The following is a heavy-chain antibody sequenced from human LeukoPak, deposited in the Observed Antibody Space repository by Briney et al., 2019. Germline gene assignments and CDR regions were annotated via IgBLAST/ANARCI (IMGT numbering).Heavy chain of an antibody. CDR2: ISESGSSK. D-gene: IGHD5-12*01. CDR3: ARGWRYGGLHFDY. CDR1: GLTFGSHE. Sequence: CMRVCCAAYGLTFGSHEKSWIRQGAGEGLEWDSYISESGSSKYYAGSVRGRFTISRDNAKNPLYLQMNSLIAEDTAVYYCARGWRYGGLHFDYWGQGTLVNVSS. J-gene: IGHJ4*02. V-gene: IGHV3-48*03.